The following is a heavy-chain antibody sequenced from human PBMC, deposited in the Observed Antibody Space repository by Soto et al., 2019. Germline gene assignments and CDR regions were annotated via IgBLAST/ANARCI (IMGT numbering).Heavy chain of an antibody. Sequence: EVQLLESGGGLVQPGGSLRLSCAASGFTFSSYAMSWVRQAPGKGLEWVSAISGSGGSTYYADSVKGRFTISRDNSKNTLYLQMNSLRAEDTAVDYCAKDRRASSSPGSPFDYWGQGTLVTVSS. J-gene: IGHJ4*02. CDR1: GFTFSSYA. CDR2: ISGSGGST. D-gene: IGHD3-10*01. CDR3: AKDRRASSSPGSPFDY. V-gene: IGHV3-23*01.